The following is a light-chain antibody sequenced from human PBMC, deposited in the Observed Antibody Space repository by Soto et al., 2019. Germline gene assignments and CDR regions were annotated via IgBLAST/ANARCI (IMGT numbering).Light chain of an antibody. CDR1: SSAVGGYNH. V-gene: IGLV2-14*03. CDR2: DVS. J-gene: IGLJ3*02. CDR3: SSYSATRTVV. Sequence: QSVLTQPASVSGSPGQSITIACTGTSSAVGGYNHVSWYQVHPGKAPRLVIYDVSIRPPAVSDRFSGSTSGNTASLTISGLQAEDEAEYYCSSYSATRTVVFGGGTKLTVL.